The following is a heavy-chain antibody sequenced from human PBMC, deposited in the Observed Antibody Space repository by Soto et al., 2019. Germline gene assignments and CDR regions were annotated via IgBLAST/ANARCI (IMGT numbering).Heavy chain of an antibody. CDR1: GYTFTRYN. V-gene: IGHV1-3*01. Sequence: ASVKVSCKASGYTFTRYNIHWVRQAPGQRLEWMGWINAGNGNTKYAQKLQGRVTMTTDTSTSTAYMELRSLRSDDTAVYYCARGRDFDYWGQGTLVTVSS. J-gene: IGHJ4*02. CDR3: ARGRDFDY. D-gene: IGHD6-6*01. CDR2: INAGNGNT.